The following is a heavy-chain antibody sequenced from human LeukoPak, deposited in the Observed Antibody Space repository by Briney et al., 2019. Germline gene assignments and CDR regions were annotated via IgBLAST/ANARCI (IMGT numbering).Heavy chain of an antibody. D-gene: IGHD4-17*01. CDR2: INCNGGST. J-gene: IGHJ3*02. CDR3: ARGGYGDYAFDI. V-gene: IGHV3-20*01. CDR1: GFTFDDYD. Sequence: GGTLRLSCAASGFTFDDYDMSWVSQAPGKGPEWVSGINCNGGSTGYADSVKGRFTISRDNAKNSLYLQMNSQRAEDTALYHCARGGYGDYAFDIWGQGTMVTVSS.